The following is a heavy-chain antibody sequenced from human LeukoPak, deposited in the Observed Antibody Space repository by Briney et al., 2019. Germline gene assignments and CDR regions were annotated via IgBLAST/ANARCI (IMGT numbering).Heavy chain of an antibody. CDR2: MNPNSGNT. J-gene: IGHJ3*02. CDR1: GYTFTSYD. Sequence: RASVKVSCKASGYTFTSYDINWVRQATGQGLEWMGWMNPNSGNTGYAQKFQGRVTITRNISISTAYMELSSLRSEDTAVYYCARLTMISAFDIWGQGTMVTVSS. D-gene: IGHD3-22*01. CDR3: ARLTMISAFDI. V-gene: IGHV1-8*03.